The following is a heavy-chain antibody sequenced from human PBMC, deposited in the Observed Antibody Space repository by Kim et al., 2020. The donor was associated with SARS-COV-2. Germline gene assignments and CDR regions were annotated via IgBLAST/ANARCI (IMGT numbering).Heavy chain of an antibody. CDR3: ARDCSGGSCPNWFDP. V-gene: IGHV3-7*01. J-gene: IGHJ5*02. CDR2: IKQDGSEK. Sequence: GGSLRLSCAASGFTFSSYWMSWVRQAPGKGLEWVANIKQDGSEKYYVDSVKGRFTISRDNAKNSLYLQMNSLRAEDTAVYYCARDCSGGSCPNWFDPWGQGTLVTVSS. CDR1: GFTFSSYW. D-gene: IGHD2-15*01.